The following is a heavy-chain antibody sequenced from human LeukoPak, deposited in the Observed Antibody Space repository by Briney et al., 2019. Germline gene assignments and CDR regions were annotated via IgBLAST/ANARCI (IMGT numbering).Heavy chain of an antibody. CDR1: GGSISSYY. Sequence: SETLSLTCTVPGGSISSYYWSWIRQPPGKGLEWIGYIYYSGSTNYNPSLKSRVTISVDTSKNQFSLKLSSVTAADTAVYYCARGSVGELRYYYYYMDVWGKGTTVTISS. CDR3: ARGSVGELRYYYYYMDV. CDR2: IYYSGST. D-gene: IGHD3-10*01. V-gene: IGHV4-59*01. J-gene: IGHJ6*03.